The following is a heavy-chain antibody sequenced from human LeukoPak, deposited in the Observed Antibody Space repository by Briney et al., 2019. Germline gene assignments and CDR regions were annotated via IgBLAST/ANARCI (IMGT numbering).Heavy chain of an antibody. D-gene: IGHD2-2*01. Sequence: SETLSLTCTVSGGSISSSSYYWGWIRQPPGTGLEWIGSIYYSGSTYYNPSLKSRVTISVDTSKNQFSLKLSSVTAADTAVYYCARGYQLLTYFDYWGQGTLVTVSS. V-gene: IGHV4-39*07. CDR1: GGSISSSSYY. CDR3: ARGYQLLTYFDY. CDR2: IYYSGST. J-gene: IGHJ4*02.